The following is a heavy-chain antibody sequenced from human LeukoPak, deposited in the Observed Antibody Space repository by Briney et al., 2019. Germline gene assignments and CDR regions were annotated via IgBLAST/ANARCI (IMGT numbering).Heavy chain of an antibody. CDR1: VTSITSDY. Sequence: SETLSLTCSASVTSITSDYWTWIRQSPGKGLEWIGYVYYSGSSTYNPSLKSRVTISMDTSMNQFSLKLNSVTAADTAVYYCARGYAYMDVWGKGTTVTVSS. D-gene: IGHD1-1*01. CDR3: ARGYAYMDV. V-gene: IGHV4-59*01. CDR2: VYYSGSS. J-gene: IGHJ6*03.